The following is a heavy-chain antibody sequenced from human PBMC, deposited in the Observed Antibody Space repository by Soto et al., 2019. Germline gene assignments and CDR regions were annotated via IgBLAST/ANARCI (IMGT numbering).Heavy chain of an antibody. CDR2: ISGSGRST. V-gene: IGHV3-23*01. CDR1: GFTFSSYA. CDR3: AKYPGYPTFFDY. D-gene: IGHD3-9*01. J-gene: IGHJ4*02. Sequence: GGSLRLSCAASGFTFSSYAMSWVRQAPGKGLEWVSAISGSGRSTYYADSVKGRFTISRDNSKNTLYLQMNSLRAEDTAVYYCAKYPGYPTFFDYWGQGTLVTVSS.